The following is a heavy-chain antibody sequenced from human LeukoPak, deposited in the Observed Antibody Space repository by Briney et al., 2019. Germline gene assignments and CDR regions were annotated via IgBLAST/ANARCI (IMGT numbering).Heavy chain of an antibody. CDR3: ARAAELLWFGYSLYNWFDP. Sequence: GASVKVSCKASGYTFTSYGISWVRQAPGQGLEWMGWISAYNGNTNYAQKLQGRVTMTTDTSTSTAYMELRSLRSDDTAVYYCARAAELLWFGYSLYNWFDPWGQGTLVTVSS. CDR2: ISAYNGNT. CDR1: GYTFTSYG. J-gene: IGHJ5*02. V-gene: IGHV1-18*01. D-gene: IGHD3-10*01.